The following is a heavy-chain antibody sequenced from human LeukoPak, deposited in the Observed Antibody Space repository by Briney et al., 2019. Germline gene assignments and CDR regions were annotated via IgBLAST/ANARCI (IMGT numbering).Heavy chain of an antibody. D-gene: IGHD6-6*01. Sequence: SETLSLTCTVSGGSIGSTPYYWGWIRQPPGKGLEWIGTIFYSGTTYYNSSLNSRVTISVDTSKNQFSLKLTSVTAADTAVYYCARHLSSITARWGPASSLAYWGQGTLVTVSS. CDR1: GGSIGSTPYY. CDR2: IFYSGTT. V-gene: IGHV4-39*01. J-gene: IGHJ4*02. CDR3: ARHLSSITARWGPASSLAY.